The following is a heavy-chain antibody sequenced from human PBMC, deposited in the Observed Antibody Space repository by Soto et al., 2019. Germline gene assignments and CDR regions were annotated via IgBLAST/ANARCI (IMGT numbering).Heavy chain of an antibody. CDR2: IRSKANSYAT. Sequence: GGSLRLSCAASGFTFSGSAMHWVRQASGKGLEWVGRIRSKANSYATAYAASVKGRFTISRDDSKNTAYLQMNSLKTEDTAVYYCTRRTSKKDYYDSSGYYYYYGMAVWGQGTTVTVSS. CDR3: TRRTSKKDYYDSSGYYYYYGMAV. D-gene: IGHD3-22*01. CDR1: GFTFSGSA. J-gene: IGHJ6*02. V-gene: IGHV3-73*01.